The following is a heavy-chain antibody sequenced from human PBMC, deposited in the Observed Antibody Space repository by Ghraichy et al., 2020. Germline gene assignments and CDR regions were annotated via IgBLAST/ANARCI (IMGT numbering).Heavy chain of an antibody. V-gene: IGHV4-59*01. CDR3: ARSRRPALPSPFDY. Sequence: SETLSLTCTVSGGSISSYYCSWIRQPPGKGLEWIGYIYYSGSTNYNPSLKSRVTISVDTSKNQFSLKLSSVTAADTAVYYCARSRRPALPSPFDYWGQGTLVTVSS. D-gene: IGHD2-15*01. J-gene: IGHJ4*02. CDR2: IYYSGST. CDR1: GGSISSYY.